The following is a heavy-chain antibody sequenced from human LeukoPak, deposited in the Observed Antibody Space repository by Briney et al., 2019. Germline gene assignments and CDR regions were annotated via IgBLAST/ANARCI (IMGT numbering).Heavy chain of an antibody. V-gene: IGHV3-23*01. J-gene: IGHJ4*02. CDR1: GFTFSSYA. Sequence: GGSLRLSCAASGFTFSSYAVTWVRQAPGKGLEWVSAISGSGGSKNYADSVKGRFTISRDNSKNTLYLQMYSLRAEDTAVYYCAKEGSAWSIDYWGQGTLVTVCS. D-gene: IGHD6-19*01. CDR2: ISGSGGSK. CDR3: AKEGSAWSIDY.